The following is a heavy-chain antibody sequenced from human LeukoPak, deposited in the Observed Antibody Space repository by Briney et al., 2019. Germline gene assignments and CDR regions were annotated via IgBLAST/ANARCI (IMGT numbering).Heavy chain of an antibody. J-gene: IGHJ4*02. CDR3: ERDQRYYDSSGYIGGRYFDY. CDR1: GYTFTSYA. Sequence: ASVKVSCKASGYTFTSYAMHWVRQAPGQRLEWMGWINPDNGNTKDSQEFQSRVTITRDTSASTAYMELSSLRSEDMAVYYCERDQRYYDSSGYIGGRYFDYWGQGTLVTVSS. V-gene: IGHV1-3*03. CDR2: INPDNGNT. D-gene: IGHD3-22*01.